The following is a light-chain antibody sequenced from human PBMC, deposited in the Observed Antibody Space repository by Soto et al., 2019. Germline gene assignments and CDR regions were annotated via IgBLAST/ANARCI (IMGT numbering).Light chain of an antibody. CDR2: AAS. CDR1: QSISTW. V-gene: IGKV1-5*03. J-gene: IGKJ1*01. CDR3: QQYDDYWT. Sequence: DIPMTQSPSTLSASVGDRVTITCRASQSISTWLAWYQQKPGKAPKLMIYAASRLESGVPSRFSGSGSGTEFTLTISSLQPDDSATYYCQQYDDYWTFGQGTKVEIK.